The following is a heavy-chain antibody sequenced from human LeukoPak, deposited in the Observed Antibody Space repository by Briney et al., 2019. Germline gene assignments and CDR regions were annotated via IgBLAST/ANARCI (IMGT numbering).Heavy chain of an antibody. Sequence: ADTLSLTCTVSRGSVSSTTNFWGWLRQPPGKGLEWIVSIYYRGTSYFNPSLKSRVTISVDTSKNQFSLKLRSVTAADTAVYYCVRHGEDDSGYYADFFDKWGQGTLVSVSA. CDR2: IYYRGTS. J-gene: IGHJ4*02. CDR3: VRHGEDDSGYYADFFDK. V-gene: IGHV4-39*01. CDR1: RGSVSSTTNF. D-gene: IGHD3-22*01.